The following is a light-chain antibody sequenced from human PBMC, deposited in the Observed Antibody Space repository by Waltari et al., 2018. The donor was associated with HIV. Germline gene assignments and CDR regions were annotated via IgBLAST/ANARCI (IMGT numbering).Light chain of an antibody. J-gene: IGLJ1*01. CDR3: AAWNDRLSGYV. V-gene: IGLV1-47*01. Sequence: QSVLTQPPSASGTPGQRVAISCSGRSSNIGRNYVYWYQQLPGTAPKLLIYTNNQWPSGVPDRFSGSKSGTSASLAISGLRSEDEADYYCAAWNDRLSGYVFGTGTKVTV. CDR2: TNN. CDR1: SSNIGRNY.